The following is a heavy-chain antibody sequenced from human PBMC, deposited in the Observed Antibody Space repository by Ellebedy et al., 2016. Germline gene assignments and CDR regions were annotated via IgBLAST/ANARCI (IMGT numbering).Heavy chain of an antibody. CDR2: FDPEDGET. J-gene: IGHJ6*02. V-gene: IGHV1-24*01. D-gene: IGHD2-15*01. CDR3: ARVGCSGGSCYHYYGMDV. Sequence: ASVKVSCKVSGYTLTELSMHWVRQAPGKGLEWMGGFDPEDGETIYAQNFQGRVTITADKSTSTAYMELSSLRSDDTAVYYCARVGCSGGSCYHYYGMDVWGQGTTVTVSS. CDR1: GYTLTELS.